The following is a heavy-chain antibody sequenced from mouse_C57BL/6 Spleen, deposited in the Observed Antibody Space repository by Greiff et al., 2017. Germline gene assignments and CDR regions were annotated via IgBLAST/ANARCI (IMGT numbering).Heavy chain of an antibody. V-gene: IGHV1-53*01. CDR3: SSEYSNYGYYALAY. Sequence: VQLQQPGTELVKPGASVKLSCKASGYPFTSYWMHWVKQRPGQGLEWIGNINPSNGGTNSNEKFKSKATLTVDKSSSTAYMPLSSLTSEDSAVYYCSSEYSNYGYYALAYWGQGTSVTVSS. D-gene: IGHD2-5*01. J-gene: IGHJ4*01. CDR1: GYPFTSYW. CDR2: INPSNGGT.